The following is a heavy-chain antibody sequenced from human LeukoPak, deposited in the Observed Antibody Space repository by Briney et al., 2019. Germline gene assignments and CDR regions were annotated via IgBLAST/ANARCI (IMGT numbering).Heavy chain of an antibody. D-gene: IGHD6-13*01. CDR2: ISSSGSTI. CDR1: GFTFSDYY. Sequence: GGSLRLSCAASGFTFSDYYMSWIRQAPGKGLGWVSYISSSGSTIYYADSVKGRFTISRDNAKNSLYLQMNSLRAEDTAVYYCARGAAAGTAYDYYYGMDVWGQGTTVTVSS. CDR3: ARGAAAGTAYDYYYGMDV. V-gene: IGHV3-11*01. J-gene: IGHJ6*02.